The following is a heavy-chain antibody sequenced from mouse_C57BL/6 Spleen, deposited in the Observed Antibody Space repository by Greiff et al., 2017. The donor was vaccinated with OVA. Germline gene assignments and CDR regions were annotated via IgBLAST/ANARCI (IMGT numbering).Heavy chain of an antibody. CDR1: GFSLTSYG. V-gene: IGHV2-6-1*01. CDR2: IWSDGST. J-gene: IGHJ4*01. Sequence: VMLVESGPGLVAPSQSLSITCTVSGFSLTSYGVHWVRQPPGKGLEWLVVIWSDGSTTYNSALKSRLSISKDNSKSQVFLKMNSLQTDDTAMYYCARQGGLRRADYYAMDYWGQGTSVTVSS. CDR3: ARQGGLRRADYYAMDY. D-gene: IGHD2-12*01.